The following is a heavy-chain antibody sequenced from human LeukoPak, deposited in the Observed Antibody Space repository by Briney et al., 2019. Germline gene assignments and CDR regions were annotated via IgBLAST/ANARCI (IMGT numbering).Heavy chain of an antibody. J-gene: IGHJ4*02. Sequence: PGGSLRLSCAASGFTFSSYAMSWVRQAPGKGLEWVSGSGSGGSTYYADSVKGRFTISRDNSKNTLYLQMNSLRAEDTAVYYCAKDKPEFDYWGQGTLVTVSS. CDR2: SGSGGST. CDR1: GFTFSSYA. V-gene: IGHV3-23*01. CDR3: AKDKPEFDY.